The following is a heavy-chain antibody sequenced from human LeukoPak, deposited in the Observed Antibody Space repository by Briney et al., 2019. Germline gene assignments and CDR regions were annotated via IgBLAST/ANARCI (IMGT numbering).Heavy chain of an antibody. CDR1: GFTFSSYA. CDR3: ARGEGSSGYYRGLDY. J-gene: IGHJ4*02. D-gene: IGHD3-22*01. V-gene: IGHV3-30-3*01. CDR2: ISYDGSNK. Sequence: GGSLRLSCAASGFTFSSYAMHWVRQAPGKGLEWVAVISYDGSNKYYADSVKGRFTISRDNSKNTLYLQMNSLRAEDTAVYYCARGEGSSGYYRGLDYWGQGTLVTVSS.